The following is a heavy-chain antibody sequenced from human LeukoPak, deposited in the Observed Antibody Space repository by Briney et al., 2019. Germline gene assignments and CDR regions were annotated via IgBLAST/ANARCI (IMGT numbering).Heavy chain of an antibody. CDR2: MNPNSGNT. Sequence: ASVKVSCKASGYTFTSYDINWVRQATGQGLEWMGWMNPNSGNTGYAQKFQGRVTITRNTSISTAYMELSSLRSEDAAVYCCARGVRRIAARPYYYYMDVWGKGTTVTVSS. CDR3: ARGVRRIAARPYYYYMDV. D-gene: IGHD6-6*01. V-gene: IGHV1-8*03. J-gene: IGHJ6*03. CDR1: GYTFTSYD.